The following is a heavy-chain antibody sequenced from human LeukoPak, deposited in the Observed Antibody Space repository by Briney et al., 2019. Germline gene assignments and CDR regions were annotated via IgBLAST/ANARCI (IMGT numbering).Heavy chain of an antibody. J-gene: IGHJ5*02. CDR1: GDSISTSTYY. CDR3: ARLLKTRGS. CDR2: VHNRGST. V-gene: IGHV4-39*01. Sequence: PSETLSLTCTVSGDSISTSTYYWVWFRQPPGKGLEWIGSVHNRGSTNYNPSLRSRVAMSLDTSKNQFSLKLTPVTASDTAVYFCARLLKTRGSWGQGTLVTVSS. D-gene: IGHD3-10*01.